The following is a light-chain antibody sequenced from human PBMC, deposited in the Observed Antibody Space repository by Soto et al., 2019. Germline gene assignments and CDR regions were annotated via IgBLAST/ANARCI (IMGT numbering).Light chain of an antibody. CDR2: NDD. Sequence: SYELTQPPSVSVAPGKMARITCGGNNIAGKSVHWYQLKPGQAPVLIIYNDDDRPSGIPERFSGSKSGNTATLTVSWVEAGDEADYYCQVWGSNADPYVLFGGGTKVTVL. CDR1: NIAGKS. V-gene: IGLV3-21*04. CDR3: QVWGSNADPYVL. J-gene: IGLJ2*01.